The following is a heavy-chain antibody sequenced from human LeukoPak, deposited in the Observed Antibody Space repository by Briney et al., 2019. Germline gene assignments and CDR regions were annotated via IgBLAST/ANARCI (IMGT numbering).Heavy chain of an antibody. D-gene: IGHD3-3*01. CDR3: ARGPYDFWSGYYPFDY. CDR1: GGSISSSSYY. Sequence: PSETLSLTCTVSGGSISSSSYYWGWIRQPPGKGLEWIGSIYYSGSTYYNPSLKSRVTISVDTSKNQFSLKLSSVTAADTAVYYCARGPYDFWSGYYPFDYWGQGTLVTVSS. V-gene: IGHV4-39*07. CDR2: IYYSGST. J-gene: IGHJ4*02.